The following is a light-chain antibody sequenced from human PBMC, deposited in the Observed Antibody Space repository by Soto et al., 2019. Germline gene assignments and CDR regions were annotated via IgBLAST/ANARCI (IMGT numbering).Light chain of an antibody. Sequence: DIQMTQSPSSLSASVGDRVTITCRASQGITDYISLYQQKPGQVPNLLIYAASTLQSGVPSRFSGSGSGTDFTLTITGLQTEDVATYYCQTYNSAPWTFGQGTKVEIK. CDR1: QGITDY. J-gene: IGKJ1*01. CDR2: AAS. CDR3: QTYNSAPWT. V-gene: IGKV1-27*01.